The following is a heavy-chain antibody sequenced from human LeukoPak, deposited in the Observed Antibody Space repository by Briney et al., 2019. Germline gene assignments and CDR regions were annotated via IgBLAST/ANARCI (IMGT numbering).Heavy chain of an antibody. CDR1: GGSISSYY. CDR2: IYSSGGT. D-gene: IGHD4-17*01. CDR3: ARGDDYGDYLGY. V-gene: IGHV4-4*07. Sequence: KPSETLSLTCTVTGGSISSYYWSWIRQPAEKGLEWIGRIYSSGGTDYNPSLKSRVTMSVDTSKNQFSLKLTSVTAADTAVYYCARGDDYGDYLGYWGQGTLVTVSS. J-gene: IGHJ4*02.